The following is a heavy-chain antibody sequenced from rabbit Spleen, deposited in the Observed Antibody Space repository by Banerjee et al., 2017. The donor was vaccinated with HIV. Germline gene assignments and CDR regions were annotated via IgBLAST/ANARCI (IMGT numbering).Heavy chain of an antibody. CDR2: INTYTAKP. V-gene: IGHV1S45*01. Sequence: QEQLEESGGRLVQPEGSLTLTCTASGFSFSSGYHTCWVRQAPGKGLQWIACINTYTAKPVYATWAKGRFTISRTSSTTVTLQMTSLTVADTATYFCARDAGSGHYIDAYFDLWGPGTLVTVS. CDR1: GFSFSSGYH. CDR3: ARDAGSGHYIDAYFDL. J-gene: IGHJ4*01. D-gene: IGHD8-1*01.